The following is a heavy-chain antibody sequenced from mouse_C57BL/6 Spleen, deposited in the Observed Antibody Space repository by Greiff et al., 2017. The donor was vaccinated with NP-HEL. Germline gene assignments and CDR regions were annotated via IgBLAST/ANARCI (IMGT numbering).Heavy chain of an antibody. CDR3: TRSRLLLLYAMDY. CDR2: IDPETGGT. J-gene: IGHJ4*01. CDR1: GYTFTDYE. D-gene: IGHD1-1*01. V-gene: IGHV1-15*01. Sequence: VQLQQSGAELVRPGASVTLSCKASGYTFTDYEMHWVKQTPVHGLEWIGAIDPETGGTAYNQKFKGKAILTADKSSSTAYMELRSLTSEDSAVYYCTRSRLLLLYAMDYWGQGTSVTVSS.